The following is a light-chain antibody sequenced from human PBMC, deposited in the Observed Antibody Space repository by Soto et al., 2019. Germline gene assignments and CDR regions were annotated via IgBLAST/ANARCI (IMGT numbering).Light chain of an antibody. CDR3: QQYASPPLT. Sequence: EIVLTQSPGTLSLSRGERATLSCRASQSVSSSYLAWYQQKPGQAPRLLIYGASSRATGIPDRFSGSGSGTDFTLTIRRLEPEDFAVYYCQQYASPPLTLGGGTKVDIK. CDR1: QSVSSSY. J-gene: IGKJ4*01. V-gene: IGKV3-20*01. CDR2: GAS.